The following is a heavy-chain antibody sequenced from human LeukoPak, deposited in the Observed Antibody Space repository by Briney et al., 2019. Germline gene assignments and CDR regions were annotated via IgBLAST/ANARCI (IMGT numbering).Heavy chain of an antibody. CDR3: AKDFELTYYYDSSGYLFGY. CDR1: GFTFSRYA. J-gene: IGHJ4*02. V-gene: IGHV3-23*01. Sequence: GGSVRLSCAASGFTFSRYAMSWVRQAPGKGLEGVSAISGRRGSTYYADSVKGGFTISRDNSKNTLYLQMNSLRAEDTAVYYCAKDFELTYYYDSSGYLFGYWGQGTLVTVSS. D-gene: IGHD3-22*01. CDR2: ISGRRGST.